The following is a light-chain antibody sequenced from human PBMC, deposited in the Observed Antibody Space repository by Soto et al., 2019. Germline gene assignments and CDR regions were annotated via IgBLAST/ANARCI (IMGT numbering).Light chain of an antibody. J-gene: IGLJ1*01. Sequence: QSALTQPPSVSGSPGQSVTSSCTGTSSDVGSYKDVSWYQHHPGHVPKLMSYDVSERPSGVPDRFSGSKSGTTASLTISGLQAEDEAIYYCCAYADTFYVFGTGTKVTVL. V-gene: IGLV2-11*01. CDR2: DVS. CDR3: CAYADTFYV. CDR1: SSDVGSYKD.